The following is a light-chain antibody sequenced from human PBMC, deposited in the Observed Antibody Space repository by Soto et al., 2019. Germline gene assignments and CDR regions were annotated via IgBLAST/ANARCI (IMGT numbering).Light chain of an antibody. CDR3: QQYDKWPRT. CDR1: QSVSNF. V-gene: IGKV3-11*01. CDR2: DTS. J-gene: IGKJ1*01. Sequence: EIVLTQXPATLSFXPXKXXTXXXRASQSVSNFLAWYQQKPGQAPRLLIYDTSNRATGIPARFSGSGSGTEFTLTISNLQSEDFAVYHCQQYDKWPRTFGQGTKVDIK.